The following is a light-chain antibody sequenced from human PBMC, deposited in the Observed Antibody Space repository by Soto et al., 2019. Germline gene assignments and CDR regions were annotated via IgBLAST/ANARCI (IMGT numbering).Light chain of an antibody. CDR3: QLYNSYSEA. J-gene: IGKJ1*01. V-gene: IGKV1-5*03. CDR2: KAS. CDR1: QTISSW. Sequence: EIKMTQYPSTLSGSVGDRVTITCLASQTISSWLAWYQQKPGKAPKLLIYKASTLKSGVTSRFSGSGSGTEFTLTISSLQPDDFATYYCQLYNSYSEAVGPGNKVEIK.